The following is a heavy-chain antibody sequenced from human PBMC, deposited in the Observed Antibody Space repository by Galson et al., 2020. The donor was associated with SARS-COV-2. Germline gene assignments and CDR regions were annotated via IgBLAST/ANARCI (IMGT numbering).Heavy chain of an antibody. CDR3: ARVYDIVVVPAAKGYNWFDP. CDR2: IYPGESDT. D-gene: IGHD2-2*01. CDR1: GYSFTSYW. Sequence: GESLKISCKGSGYSFTSYWIGWVRQMPGKGLEWMGIIYPGESDTSYSPSFQGQVTISADKSISTAYLQWSSLKASDTAMYYCARVYDIVVVPAAKGYNWFDPGGQGTLVTVSS. V-gene: IGHV5-51*01. J-gene: IGHJ5*02.